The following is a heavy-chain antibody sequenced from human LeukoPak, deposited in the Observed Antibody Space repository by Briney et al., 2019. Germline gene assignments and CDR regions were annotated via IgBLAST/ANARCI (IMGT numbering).Heavy chain of an antibody. Sequence: LGGSLRLSCAASGFTFSSYAMSWVRQAPGKGLEWVSAISGSGGSTYYADSVKGRFTISRDNSKNTLYLQMNSLRAEDTAVYYCAKGERGPYYFDYWGQGTLVTVSS. J-gene: IGHJ4*02. V-gene: IGHV3-23*01. CDR2: ISGSGGST. CDR1: GFTFSSYA. D-gene: IGHD1-1*01. CDR3: AKGERGPYYFDY.